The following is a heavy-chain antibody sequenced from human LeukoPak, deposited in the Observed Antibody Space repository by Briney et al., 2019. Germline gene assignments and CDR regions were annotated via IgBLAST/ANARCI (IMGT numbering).Heavy chain of an antibody. CDR3: ARAPRGDFLRFLY. V-gene: IGHV1-2*02. D-gene: IGHD3-16*01. Sequence: ASVKVSCKTSGYTFTDYFLHWVRQAPGQGLEWVGWINPHTGTTKIAQKLHDRVTLTRDTALTTAYMEAFNLRSDNTALFYCARAPRGDFLRFLYWGQGTLVSVSS. CDR1: GYTFTDYF. CDR2: INPHTGTT. J-gene: IGHJ4*02.